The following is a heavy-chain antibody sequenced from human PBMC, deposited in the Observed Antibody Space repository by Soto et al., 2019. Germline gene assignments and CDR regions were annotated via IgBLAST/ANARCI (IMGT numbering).Heavy chain of an antibody. D-gene: IGHD1-1*01. V-gene: IGHV4-59*02. Sequence: QVQLQESGPGLVKPSETLSLTCTVPGGSVSSYYWSWIRQPLGKGLEWIGYIYYTGNTNYSPSLKSRLTISVDTSTNQFSRTLSSVTAADTAVYYCARAAYNIDYWGQGTLVTVSS. J-gene: IGHJ4*02. CDR1: GGSVSSYY. CDR2: IYYTGNT. CDR3: ARAAYNIDY.